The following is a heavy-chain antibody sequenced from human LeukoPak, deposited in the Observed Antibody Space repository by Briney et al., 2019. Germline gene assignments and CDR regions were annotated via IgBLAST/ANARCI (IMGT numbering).Heavy chain of an antibody. J-gene: IGHJ6*02. CDR2: ISGSGGST. D-gene: IGHD6-19*01. Sequence: GGSLRLSCAASGFTLSSYVMSWVRQAPGKGLEWVSSISGSGGSTNYADSVKGRFTISRDNSKNTLYLQMSRLRVEDTAVYYCAKDSGSGWYQYGMDVWGQGTTVTVSS. CDR1: GFTLSSYV. V-gene: IGHV3-23*01. CDR3: AKDSGSGWYQYGMDV.